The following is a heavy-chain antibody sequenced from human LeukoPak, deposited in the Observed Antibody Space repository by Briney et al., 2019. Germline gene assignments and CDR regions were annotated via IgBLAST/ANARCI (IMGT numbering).Heavy chain of an antibody. J-gene: IGHJ6*02. CDR3: ASTYSSNGMDV. Sequence: PSETLSLTCTVSGGSISSYYWSWIRQPAGKGLEWIGRIYTSGNTNYNPSLKSRVTMSVDTSRNQFSLKLSSVTAADTAVYYCASTYSSNGMDVWGQGTTVTVSS. CDR1: GGSISSYY. CDR2: IYTSGNT. D-gene: IGHD6-13*01. V-gene: IGHV4-4*07.